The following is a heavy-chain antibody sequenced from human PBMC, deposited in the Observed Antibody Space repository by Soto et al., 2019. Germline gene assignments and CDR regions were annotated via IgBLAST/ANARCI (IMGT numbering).Heavy chain of an antibody. CDR1: GGSISGYY. Sequence: SETLSLTCTVSGGSISGYYWNWIRQASGKGPEWIGYVYYSGSTNYNPSLKSRVTISVDTSKNQFSLKLSSVTAADTAVYYCAKHNYDFWSGSFYYYGMDVWGQGTTVTVSS. CDR2: VYYSGST. CDR3: AKHNYDFWSGSFYYYGMDV. V-gene: IGHV4-59*01. J-gene: IGHJ6*02. D-gene: IGHD3-3*01.